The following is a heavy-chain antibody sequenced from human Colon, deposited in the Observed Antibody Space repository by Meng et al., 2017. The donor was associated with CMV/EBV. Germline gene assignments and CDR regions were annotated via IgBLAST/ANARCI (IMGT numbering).Heavy chain of an antibody. V-gene: IGHV1-69*05. CDR3: ARDITIFSGGGMDV. Sequence: SVKVSCKASGGTFSSYAISWVRQAPGQGLEWMGGIIPIFGTANYAQKFQGRVTMTTDESTSTAYMELSSLRSEDTAVYYCARDITIFSGGGMDVWGQGTTVTVSS. CDR1: GGTFSSYA. D-gene: IGHD3-3*01. J-gene: IGHJ6*02. CDR2: IIPIFGTA.